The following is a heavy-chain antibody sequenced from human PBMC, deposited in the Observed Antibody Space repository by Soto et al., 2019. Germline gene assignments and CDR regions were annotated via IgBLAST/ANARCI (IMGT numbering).Heavy chain of an antibody. Sequence: GESLKICFEGSGYTFSTPWLAWVRQMTGKCLEWMGIIYPDDSDTRYSPSFQGQVTFSADKSIRTAYLQWSSLKASDTAMYYCARQRGKILSRQGTYGMDVWGQGTPVTVSS. CDR2: IYPDDSDT. D-gene: IGHD2-15*01. J-gene: IGHJ6*02. CDR3: ARQRGKILSRQGTYGMDV. CDR1: GYTFSTPW. V-gene: IGHV5-51*01.